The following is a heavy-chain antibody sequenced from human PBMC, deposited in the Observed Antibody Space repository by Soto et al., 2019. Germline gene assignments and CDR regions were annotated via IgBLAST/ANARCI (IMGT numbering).Heavy chain of an antibody. CDR1: GYTLTNYA. J-gene: IGHJ4*02. D-gene: IGHD2-8*01. Sequence: QVQLVQSGAEVKKPGASVRVSCKPSGYTLTNYAIHWVRQAAGQSLEWLAWIDPGSGKATYSQKVQGRLIVTRDSSASTFYMDLSSLTSEDTAVYFCTRDLNGGNPFYHRGQGVLVTVSS. V-gene: IGHV1-3*01. CDR2: IDPGSGKA. CDR3: TRDLNGGNPFYH.